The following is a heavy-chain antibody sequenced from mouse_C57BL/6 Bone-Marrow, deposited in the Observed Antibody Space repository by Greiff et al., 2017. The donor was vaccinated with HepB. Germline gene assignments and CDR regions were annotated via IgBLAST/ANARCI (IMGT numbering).Heavy chain of an antibody. D-gene: IGHD2-3*01. V-gene: IGHV1-64*01. Sequence: QVQLQQPGAELVKPGASVKLSCKASGYTFTSYWMHWVKQRPGQGLEWIGMIHPNSGSTNYNEKFKSKATLTVDKSSSTAYMQLSSLTSEDSAVYYCARDYDGYPWFAYWGQGTLVTVSA. CDR3: ARDYDGYPWFAY. CDR1: GYTFTSYW. CDR2: IHPNSGST. J-gene: IGHJ3*01.